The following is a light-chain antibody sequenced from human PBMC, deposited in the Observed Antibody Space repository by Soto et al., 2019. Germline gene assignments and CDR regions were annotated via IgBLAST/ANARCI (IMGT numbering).Light chain of an antibody. CDR1: QGISSY. Sequence: AIRMTQSPSSFSASTGDRVTITCRASQGISSYVAWYQQKPGKAPKLLIYAASTLQSGVPSRFSGSGSGTDSPLTISCLHDEDVATYYRQQYYNEPITFGQGTRLEIK. CDR3: QQYYNEPIT. CDR2: AAS. V-gene: IGKV1-8*01. J-gene: IGKJ5*01.